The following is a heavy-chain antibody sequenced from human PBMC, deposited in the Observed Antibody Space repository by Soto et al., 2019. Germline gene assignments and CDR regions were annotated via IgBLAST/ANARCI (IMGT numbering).Heavy chain of an antibody. Sequence: QLHLQESGPGLVKPSETLSLTCTVSGGSISSSSYYWGWIRQPPGKVLEWIGSIYYTGITHYNPSLKSRATISIDTSKNQFSLNLNSVTATDTAVYYCARPARQDTVAGNYWGQGTLVTVSS. CDR3: ARPARQDTVAGNY. V-gene: IGHV4-39*01. D-gene: IGHD6-19*01. CDR2: IYYTGIT. J-gene: IGHJ4*02. CDR1: GGSISSSSYY.